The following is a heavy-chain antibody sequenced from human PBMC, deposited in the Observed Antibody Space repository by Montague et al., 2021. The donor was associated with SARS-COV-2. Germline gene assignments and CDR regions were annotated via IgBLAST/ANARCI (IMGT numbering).Heavy chain of an antibody. CDR3: TSGREGNYNVMDV. CDR2: TYYRSKWYN. J-gene: IGHJ6*02. CDR1: GDSVSSNSAT. D-gene: IGHD1-1*01. V-gene: IGHV6-1*01. Sequence: CAISGDSVSSNSATWNWVRQSPSRGLEWLGRTYYRSKWYNDYAVSVRGRVTINPDTSKNQFSLQLGSVTPEDTAIYYCTSGREGNYNVMDVWGQGTTVTVSS.